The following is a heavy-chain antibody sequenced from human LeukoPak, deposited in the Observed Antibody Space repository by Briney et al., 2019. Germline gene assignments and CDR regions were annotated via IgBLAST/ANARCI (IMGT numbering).Heavy chain of an antibody. J-gene: IGHJ4*02. CDR3: ARDQYDTWSRRGNFDS. Sequence: GGSLRLSCAASGFNFRDHWMDWVRQAPGKGLEWVGHIKTDGSETYYLDSLRGRFSISRDNTKNSLYLQMNSLRAEDTAVFYCARDQYDTWSRRGNFDSWGQGTLVIVSS. CDR2: IKTDGSET. V-gene: IGHV3-7*03. D-gene: IGHD3/OR15-3a*01. CDR1: GFNFRDHW.